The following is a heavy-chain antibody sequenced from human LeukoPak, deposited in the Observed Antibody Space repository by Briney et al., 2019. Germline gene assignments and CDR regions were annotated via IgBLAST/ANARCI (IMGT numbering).Heavy chain of an antibody. CDR2: ISAFNGDT. J-gene: IGHJ4*02. D-gene: IGHD1-26*01. V-gene: IGHV1-18*01. CDR1: GYTFTTYA. CDR3: ARGETGGATAGFDY. Sequence: ASVKVSCKASGYTFTTYAISWVRQPPGQGLEWMGWISAFNGDTNYAQMLQGRVTMSTDTSTSTAYMELRSLRSDDTAVYYCARGETGGATAGFDYWGQGTLVTVSS.